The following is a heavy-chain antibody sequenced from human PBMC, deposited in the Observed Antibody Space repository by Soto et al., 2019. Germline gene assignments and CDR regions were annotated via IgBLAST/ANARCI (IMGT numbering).Heavy chain of an antibody. J-gene: IGHJ6*02. CDR2: VHYTGSI. V-gene: IGHV4-30-4*08. CDR1: GGSISYEYYH. CDR3: VREDDGCEREFYGLDV. Sequence: QVQLQQSGPGLVKPSQTLSLTCTVSGGSISYEYYHWTWIRQSPGKGLEWIGYVHYTGSIMYNPSFKSRVTISVDTSKNQFSLHLSSVTAADTAVYFCVREDDGCEREFYGLDVWGQGTTVTVSS. D-gene: IGHD3-10*01.